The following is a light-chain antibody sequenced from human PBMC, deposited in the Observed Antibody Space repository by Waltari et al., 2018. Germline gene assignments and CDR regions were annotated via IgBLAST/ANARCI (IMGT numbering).Light chain of an antibody. V-gene: IGLV2-14*01. CDR3: ASYTTSYTWV. Sequence: QSALTQPASVSGSPGQSLTISCAGTTSDIGTYNFVAWYQQLPGKVPKLIFYEVNKRPSGVSNRFSGSKSGNTASLTISGLLAEDEADYYCASYTTSYTWVFGGGTRLAVL. CDR2: EVN. J-gene: IGLJ3*02. CDR1: TSDIGTYNF.